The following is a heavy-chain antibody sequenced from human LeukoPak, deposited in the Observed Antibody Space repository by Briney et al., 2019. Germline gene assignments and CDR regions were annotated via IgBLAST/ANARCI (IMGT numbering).Heavy chain of an antibody. J-gene: IGHJ5*02. CDR1: GGTFSRYA. CDR3: ARVGMNRAYGDYVRWFDP. V-gene: IGHV1-69*06. Sequence: SVKVSCKASGGTFSRYAISWVRQAPGQGLEWMGRIISIFGTANYAQKFQGRVTITADKSTSTAYMELSSLRSEDTAVYYCARVGMNRAYGDYVRWFDPWGQGTLVTVSS. D-gene: IGHD4-17*01. CDR2: IISIFGTA.